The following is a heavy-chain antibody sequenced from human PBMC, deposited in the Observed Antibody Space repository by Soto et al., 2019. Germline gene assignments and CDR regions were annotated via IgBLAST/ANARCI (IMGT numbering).Heavy chain of an antibody. Sequence: QVQLVESGGGVVQPGRSLRLSCAASGFTFSSYAMHWVRQAPGKGLEWVAVISYDGSNKYYADSVKGRFTISRDNSKITLYLQMNRLRAEDTAVYYCARDEIRFSWAYGMDVCGQGTTVTVSS. CDR1: GFTFSSYA. CDR3: ARDEIRFSWAYGMDV. J-gene: IGHJ6*02. V-gene: IGHV3-30-3*01. CDR2: ISYDGSNK. D-gene: IGHD3-3*01.